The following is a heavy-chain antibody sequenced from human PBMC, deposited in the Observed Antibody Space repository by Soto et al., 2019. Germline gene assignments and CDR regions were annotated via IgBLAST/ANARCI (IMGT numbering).Heavy chain of an antibody. CDR1: GFTFGSYE. D-gene: IGHD6-19*01. J-gene: IGHJ4*02. CDR2: ISSSGSTI. Sequence: EVQLVESGGGLVQPGGSLRLSCAASGFTFGSYEMNWVRQAPGKGLEWVSYISSSGSTIYYADSVKGRFTISRDNAKNSLYLQMNSLRAEDTAVYYCARDPSGSVAGFDYWGQGTLVTVSS. CDR3: ARDPSGSVAGFDY. V-gene: IGHV3-48*03.